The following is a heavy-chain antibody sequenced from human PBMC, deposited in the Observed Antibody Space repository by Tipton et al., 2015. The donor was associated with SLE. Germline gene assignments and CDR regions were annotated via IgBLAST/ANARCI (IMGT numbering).Heavy chain of an antibody. Sequence: QLVQSGAEVKPSETLSLTCAVYGGSFSGYYWNWIRQSPGKGLEWIGEINHSDNSNYNPSLESRVTISLDTSKNQFSLKVTSVTAADTAMYYCARGNGVFDIWGQGTMVTVSS. V-gene: IGHV4-34*01. CDR2: INHSDNS. J-gene: IGHJ3*02. CDR3: ARGNGVFDI. D-gene: IGHD1-1*01. CDR1: GGSFSGYY.